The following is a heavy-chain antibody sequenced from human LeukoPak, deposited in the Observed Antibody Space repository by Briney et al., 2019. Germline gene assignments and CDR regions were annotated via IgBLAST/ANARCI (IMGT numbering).Heavy chain of an antibody. V-gene: IGHV1-2*02. D-gene: IGHD6-13*01. CDR3: ARGRRIAAAGMKYYFDY. CDR1: GYTFTGYY. J-gene: IGHJ4*02. Sequence: GASVKVSCKASGYTFTGYYMHWVRQAPGQGLEWMGWINPNSGGTNYAQKFQGRVTMTRDTSISTAYMELSRLRPDDTAVYYCARGRRIAAAGMKYYFDYWGQGTLVTVSS. CDR2: INPNSGGT.